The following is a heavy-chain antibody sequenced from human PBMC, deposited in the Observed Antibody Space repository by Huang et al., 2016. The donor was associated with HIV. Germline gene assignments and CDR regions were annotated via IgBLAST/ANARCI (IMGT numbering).Heavy chain of an antibody. D-gene: IGHD2-15*01. CDR2: ISYDGSSG. Sequence: QVQLVESGGGVVQPGRSLRLSCVASGFTFNNFGMHWVRQAPVKGLAWVAVISYDGSSGRYSESGKGRFTISRDNPMDTLYLQMNSLRPDDTAVYYCAKESRWYSDLDNWGQGTLVTVSS. CDR1: GFTFNNFG. CDR3: AKESRWYSDLDN. V-gene: IGHV3-30*18. J-gene: IGHJ4*02.